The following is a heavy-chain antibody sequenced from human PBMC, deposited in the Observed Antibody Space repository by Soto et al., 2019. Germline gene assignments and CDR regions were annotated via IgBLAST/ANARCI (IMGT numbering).Heavy chain of an antibody. CDR1: GFTFSSYS. D-gene: IGHD1-1*01. CDR3: SQAEEHYYYYYGMDV. J-gene: IGHJ6*02. CDR2: ISSSSSYI. V-gene: IGHV3-21*01. Sequence: GGSLRLSCAASGFTFSSYSMNWVRQAPGKGLEWVSSISSSSSYIYYADSVKGRFTISRDNAKNSLYLQMNSLRAEDTAVYYCSQAEEHYYYYYGMDVWGQGTTVTVSS.